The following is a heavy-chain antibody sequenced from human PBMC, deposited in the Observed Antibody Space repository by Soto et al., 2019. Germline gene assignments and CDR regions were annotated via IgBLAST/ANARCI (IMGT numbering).Heavy chain of an antibody. Sequence: PSETLSLTCTVSGGSISPDHWGWIRQPPGKGLEWIGYVSYNGNTNYNPSLNSQVSISVDTSKNQFSLRLSSVTAADTAMYYCARSYCCGDCYWERPVRFDYWGQGTLVTVSS. D-gene: IGHD2-21*02. CDR1: GGSISPDH. CDR2: VSYNGNT. V-gene: IGHV4-59*08. J-gene: IGHJ4*02. CDR3: ARSYCCGDCYWERPVRFDY.